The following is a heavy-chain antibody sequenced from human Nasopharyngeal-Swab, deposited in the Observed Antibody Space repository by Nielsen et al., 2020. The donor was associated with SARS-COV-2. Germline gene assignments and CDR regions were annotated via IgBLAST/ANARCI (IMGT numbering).Heavy chain of an antibody. CDR1: GGSISSSSYY. D-gene: IGHD5-18*01. V-gene: IGHV4-61*01. Sequence: SETLSLTCTVSGGSISSSSYYWSWIRQPPGKGLEWIGYIYYSGSTNYNPSLKSRVSISVDTSKNQFSLKLNSVTAADTAVYHCARSSGGYSYGVPYYFDYWGQGTLVTVSS. CDR3: ARSSGGYSYGVPYYFDY. CDR2: IYYSGST. J-gene: IGHJ4*02.